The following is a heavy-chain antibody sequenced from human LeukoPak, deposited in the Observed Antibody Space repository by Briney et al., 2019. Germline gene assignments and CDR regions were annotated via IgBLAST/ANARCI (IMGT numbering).Heavy chain of an antibody. CDR2: INPNSGGT. CDR3: ARGYCSGGSCYSNWFDP. J-gene: IGHJ5*02. Sequence: ASVKVSCKASGYTFTGYYMHWVRQAPGQGLEWMGWINPNSGGTNYAQKFQGRVTMTRDTSISTAYMELSRLRSDDTAVYCCARGYCSGGSCYSNWFDPWGQGTLVTVSS. D-gene: IGHD2-15*01. V-gene: IGHV1-2*02. CDR1: GYTFTGYY.